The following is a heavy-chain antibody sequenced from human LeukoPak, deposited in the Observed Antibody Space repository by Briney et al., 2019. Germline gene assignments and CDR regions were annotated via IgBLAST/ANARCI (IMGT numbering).Heavy chain of an antibody. CDR1: GCTFTSYG. CDR2: INPYNGNT. D-gene: IGHD3-9*01. V-gene: IGHV1-18*04. CDR3: ARDSSYDILTGSLWYYYGMDV. Sequence: ASVKVSFKDSGCTFTSYGISWVRPAPGQGLEWMGWINPYNGNTNYAQKHQGSVTMTTDTSPSTAYMELRSLRSDVTAVYYWARDSSYDILTGSLWYYYGMDVWGKGTTVTVSS. J-gene: IGHJ6*04.